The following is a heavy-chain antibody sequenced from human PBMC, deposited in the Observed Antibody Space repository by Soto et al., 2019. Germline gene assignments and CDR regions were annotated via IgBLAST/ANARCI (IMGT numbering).Heavy chain of an antibody. CDR2: IYPGDSDT. CDR3: ARAQARLPDAKTKWGYYYGMDV. CDR1: GYSFTTYW. Sequence: GESLKISCKASGYSFTTYWIGWVRQMPGKGLEWMGIIYPGDSDTRYRPSFQGQVTISADKSISTAYLQWSSLKASDTAMYYCARAQARLPDAKTKWGYYYGMDVWGQGTTVTVSS. D-gene: IGHD2-2*01. J-gene: IGHJ6*02. V-gene: IGHV5-51*01.